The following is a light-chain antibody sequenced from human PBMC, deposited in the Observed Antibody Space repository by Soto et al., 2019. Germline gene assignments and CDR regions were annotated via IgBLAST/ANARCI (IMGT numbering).Light chain of an antibody. CDR3: QQYSNWAPIT. V-gene: IGKV3-15*01. J-gene: IGKJ5*01. CDR2: GAS. CDR1: QSVNTR. Sequence: EIVMTQSPTTPSVSPGERATLSCWASQSVNTRLAWYQQIPGQGPRLLIYGASTRATGIPARFSGSGSGTEFTLTISSLQSEDFAVYYCQQYSNWAPITFGQGTRLEIK.